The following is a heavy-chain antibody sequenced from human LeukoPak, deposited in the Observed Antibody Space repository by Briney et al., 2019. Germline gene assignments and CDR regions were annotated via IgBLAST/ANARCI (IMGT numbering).Heavy chain of an antibody. CDR2: ISSSSSYI. CDR1: GFTFSSYS. D-gene: IGHD6-13*01. V-gene: IGHV3-21*01. J-gene: IGHJ3*02. CDR3: TRDYLTAAGSDAFDI. Sequence: PGGSLRLSCAASGFTFSSYSMNWVRQAPGKGLEWVSSISSSSSYIYYADSVKGRFTISRDNAKNSLYLQMNSLRAEDTAVYYCTRDYLTAAGSDAFDIWGQGTMVTVSS.